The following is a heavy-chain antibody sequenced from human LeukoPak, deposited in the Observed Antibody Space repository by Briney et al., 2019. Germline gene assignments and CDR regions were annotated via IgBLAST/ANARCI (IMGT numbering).Heavy chain of an antibody. J-gene: IGHJ4*02. CDR3: ARSRGNSGSYPLDY. V-gene: IGHV3-48*01. D-gene: IGHD1-26*01. CDR2: ISSSSSTI. CDR1: EFTFSSYS. Sequence: GGSLRLSCEASEFTFSSYSMNWVRQAPGKGLEWVSYISSSSSTIYYAESVKGRFTISRDDAKNSLYLQMNSLRVEDTAVYYCARSRGNSGSYPLDYWGQGTLVTISS.